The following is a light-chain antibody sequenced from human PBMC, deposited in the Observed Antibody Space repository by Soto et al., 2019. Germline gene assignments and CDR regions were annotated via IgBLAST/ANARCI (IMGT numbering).Light chain of an antibody. J-gene: IGKJ4*01. CDR1: QSVSSSS. Sequence: EIVLTQSPGTLSLSPGERATLSCRASQSVSSSSLAWYQQKPGQAPRLLIYGASARATGIPDRFSGSGSGTDFTLTISRLEPEDFAVYYCQQYNSWPLTFGGGTKVDIK. CDR2: GAS. V-gene: IGKV3-20*01. CDR3: QQYNSWPLT.